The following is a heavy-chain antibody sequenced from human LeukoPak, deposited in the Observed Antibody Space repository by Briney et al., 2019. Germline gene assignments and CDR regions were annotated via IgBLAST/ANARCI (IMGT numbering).Heavy chain of an antibody. Sequence: GGSLRLSCAASGFTFSSYGMHWVRQAPGKGLEWVAVISYDGSNKYYADSVKGRFTISRDNSKNTLYLQMSSLRAEDTAVYYCAKDKDYYDSSGYYFPLDYWGQGTLVTVSS. CDR1: GFTFSSYG. V-gene: IGHV3-30*18. CDR2: ISYDGSNK. D-gene: IGHD3-22*01. J-gene: IGHJ4*02. CDR3: AKDKDYYDSSGYYFPLDY.